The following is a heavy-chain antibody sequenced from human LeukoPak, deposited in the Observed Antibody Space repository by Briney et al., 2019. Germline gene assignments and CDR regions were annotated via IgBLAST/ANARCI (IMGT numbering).Heavy chain of an antibody. V-gene: IGHV3-15*01. CDR3: TTFCGSSWYDDAFDI. CDR2: IKSKTDGGTT. Sequence: PGGSLRLSCAASGFTFSNAWMSWVRQAPGKGLEWVGRIKSKTDGGTTDYAAPVKGRFTISRDDSKNTLYLQMNSLKTEDTAVYYCTTFCGSSWYDDAFDIWGQGTMVTVSS. CDR1: GFTFSNAW. J-gene: IGHJ3*02. D-gene: IGHD6-13*01.